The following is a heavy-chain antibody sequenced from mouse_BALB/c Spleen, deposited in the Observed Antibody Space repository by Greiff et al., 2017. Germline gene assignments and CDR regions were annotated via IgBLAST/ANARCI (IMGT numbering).Heavy chain of an antibody. Sequence: EVKLMESGGGLVKPGGSLKLSCAASGFTFSSYAMSWVRQTPEKRLEWVASISSGGSTYYPDTVTGRFTISRDNAKNTLYLEMSSLRSEDTAMYYCARDSPYGNFFDYWGQGTTLTVSS. CDR3: ARDSPYGNFFDY. CDR1: GFTFSSYA. J-gene: IGHJ2*01. V-gene: IGHV5-6-5*01. CDR2: ISSGGST. D-gene: IGHD2-1*01.